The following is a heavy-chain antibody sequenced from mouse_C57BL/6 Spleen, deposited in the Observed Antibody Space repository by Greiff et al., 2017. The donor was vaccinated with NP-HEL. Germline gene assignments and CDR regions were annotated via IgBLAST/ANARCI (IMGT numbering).Heavy chain of an antibody. CDR2: IDPSDSYT. Sequence: QVQLQQPGAELVMPGASVKLSCKASGYTFTSYWMHWVKQRPGQGLEWIGEIDPSDSYTNYNQKFKGKSTLTVDKSSSTAYMQLSSLTSEDSAVYYCAAYSKEYAMYYWGQGTSVTVSS. V-gene: IGHV1-69*01. CDR1: GYTFTSYW. D-gene: IGHD2-5*01. J-gene: IGHJ4*01. CDR3: AAYSKEYAMYY.